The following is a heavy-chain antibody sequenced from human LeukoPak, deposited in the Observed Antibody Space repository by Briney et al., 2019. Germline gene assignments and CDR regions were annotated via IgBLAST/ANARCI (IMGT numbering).Heavy chain of an antibody. CDR3: ARGRYCSSTSCYLNWFDP. V-gene: IGHV4-34*01. Sequence: SETLSLTCAVYGGSFSGYYWSWIRQPPGKGLEWIGEINHSGSTNYNPTLKSRVTISVDTSKNQFSLKLSSVTAADTAVYYCARGRYCSSTSCYLNWFDPWGQGTLVTVSS. D-gene: IGHD2-2*01. CDR1: GGSFSGYY. J-gene: IGHJ5*02. CDR2: INHSGST.